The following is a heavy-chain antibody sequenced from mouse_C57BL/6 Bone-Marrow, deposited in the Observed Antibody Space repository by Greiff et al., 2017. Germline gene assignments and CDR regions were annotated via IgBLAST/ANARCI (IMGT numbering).Heavy chain of an antibody. V-gene: IGHV1-69*01. Sequence: QVQLQQPGAELVRPGTSVKLSCKASGYTFTSYWMHWVKQRPGQGLEWIGEIDPSDSYTNYNQKFKGKSTLTVDKSSSTAYMQLSSLTSEDSAVYYCARERITTVVATPFDYWGQGTTLTVSS. CDR2: IDPSDSYT. J-gene: IGHJ2*01. CDR3: ARERITTVVATPFDY. D-gene: IGHD1-1*01. CDR1: GYTFTSYW.